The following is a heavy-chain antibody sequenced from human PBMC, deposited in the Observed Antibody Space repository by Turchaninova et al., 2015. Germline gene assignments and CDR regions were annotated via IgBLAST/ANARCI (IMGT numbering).Heavy chain of an antibody. J-gene: IGHJ4*02. CDR2: IYHSGST. CDR1: GYSISNAFY. Sequence: QVQLQESGPGLVKPSEPLSLTCGVSGYSISNAFYWGWIRQPPGERLEWIGGIYHSGSTYYNPSLKSRVTVSIDTSKSQFSLKLTSVTAADTAVYYCAGDSGTWYRFDHWGRGTLVTVSS. CDR3: AGDSGTWYRFDH. D-gene: IGHD6-13*01. V-gene: IGHV4-38-2*02.